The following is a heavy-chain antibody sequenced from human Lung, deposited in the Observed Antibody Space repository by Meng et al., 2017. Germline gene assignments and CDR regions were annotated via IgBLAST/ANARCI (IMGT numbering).Heavy chain of an antibody. CDR3: ARGSITMVRGVSVFDP. Sequence: HVHLRGSGPGLVNPSGTLSLTCAVSGGSISSINWWSWVRQPPGKGLEWIGEIYHSGSTNYNPSLKSRVTISVDKSKNQFSLKLSSVTAADTAVYYCARGSITMVRGVSVFDPWGQGTLVTASS. D-gene: IGHD3-10*01. CDR2: IYHSGST. V-gene: IGHV4-4*02. CDR1: GGSISSINW. J-gene: IGHJ5*02.